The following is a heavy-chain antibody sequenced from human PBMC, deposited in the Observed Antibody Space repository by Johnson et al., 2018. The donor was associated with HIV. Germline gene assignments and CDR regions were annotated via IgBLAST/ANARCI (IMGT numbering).Heavy chain of an antibody. J-gene: IGHJ3*02. D-gene: IGHD2-2*01. CDR3: ARSGYCTTSSCTDDAFDI. CDR2: IRSKAYGGTT. CDR1: GFTFGDYA. V-gene: IGHV3-49*04. Sequence: VQLVESGGGLVQPGRSLRLSCTASGFTFGDYAMSWVRQAPGKGLEWVGFIRSKAYGGTTEYAASVKGRFTISRDDSKNTLYLQMNSLKTEDTAVYYCARSGYCTTSSCTDDAFDIWGQGTMVTVSS.